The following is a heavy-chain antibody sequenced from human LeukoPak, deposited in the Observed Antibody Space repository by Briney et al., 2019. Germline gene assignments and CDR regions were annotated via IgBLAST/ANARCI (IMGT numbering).Heavy chain of an antibody. J-gene: IGHJ4*02. D-gene: IGHD2-15*01. CDR3: GKTTVGYSSGRYPGWPVDY. V-gene: IGHV3-23*01. CDR1: GFTFNSYA. Sequence: PGVSLRLSCAASGFTFNSYAMYWVRQAPGKGLEWISGIFGSGGSPHYADSVKGRFTISRDNSQEIVYLQLDSLRVEDTALYYCGKTTVGYSSGRYPGWPVDYWGQGALVTVSS. CDR2: IFGSGGSP.